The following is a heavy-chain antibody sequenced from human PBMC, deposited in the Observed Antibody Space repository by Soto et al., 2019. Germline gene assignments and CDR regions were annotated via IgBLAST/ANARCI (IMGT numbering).Heavy chain of an antibody. CDR3: ARRYGAHVDY. V-gene: IGHV4-59*08. Sequence: QVQLQESGPGLVKPSETLSLTCTVSGGSISSYYWCWIRQPPGQGLERIGYIYYSGSTNYNPSLKSRVSISVDTSKTQFSLKLSSVTASDTTVYYCARRYGAHVDYGGQGTAVTVSS. CDR2: IYYSGST. D-gene: IGHD4-17*01. CDR1: GGSISSYY. J-gene: IGHJ4*02.